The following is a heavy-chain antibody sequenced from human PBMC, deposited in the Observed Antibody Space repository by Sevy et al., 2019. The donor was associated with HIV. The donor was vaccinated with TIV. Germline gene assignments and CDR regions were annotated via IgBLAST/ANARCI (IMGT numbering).Heavy chain of an antibody. CDR2: INHSGST. Sequence: SETLSLTCAVYGGSFSGYYWSWIRQPPGKGLEWIGEINHSGSTNYNPSLKSQVTISVDTSKNQFSLKLSSVTAADTAVYYCARGVGRYFDWLSYWGQGTLVTVSS. J-gene: IGHJ4*02. D-gene: IGHD3-9*01. CDR3: ARGVGRYFDWLSY. CDR1: GGSFSGYY. V-gene: IGHV4-34*01.